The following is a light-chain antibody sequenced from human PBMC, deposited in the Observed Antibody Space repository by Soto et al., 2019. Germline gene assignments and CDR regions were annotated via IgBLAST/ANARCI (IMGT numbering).Light chain of an antibody. CDR2: DAS. V-gene: IGKV1-13*02. CDR1: QGISSA. CDR3: QQFNSYPS. Sequence: ALQLTQSPSSPSATVGDRGTITCRASQGISSALAWYQQKPGKAPKLLIYDASSLESGVPSRFSGSGSGTDFTLTISSLQPEDFATYYCQQFNSYPSFGQGTRLEIK. J-gene: IGKJ5*01.